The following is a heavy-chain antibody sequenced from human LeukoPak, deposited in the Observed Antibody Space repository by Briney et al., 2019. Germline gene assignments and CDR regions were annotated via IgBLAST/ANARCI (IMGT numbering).Heavy chain of an antibody. J-gene: IGHJ4*02. CDR3: TTTYSIASAGI. V-gene: IGHV3-15*01. CDR2: IQSKAAGGSI. Sequence: GGSLRLSCAASGFTFSSSAMSWVRQVPGKGLEWVGRIQSKAAGGSIDYAAPVKGRFTISRDDSKNTVFLQMNSLKIEDTAVYYCTTTYSIASAGIWGQGTLVTVSP. CDR1: GFTFSSSA. D-gene: IGHD6-13*01.